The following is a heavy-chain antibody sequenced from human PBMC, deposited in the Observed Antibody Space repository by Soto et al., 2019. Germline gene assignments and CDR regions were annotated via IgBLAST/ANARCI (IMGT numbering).Heavy chain of an antibody. D-gene: IGHD1-1*01. Sequence: EVQLLESGGGLVQPGGSLRLSCATSGFTFTTFAMSWVRQAPGKGLEWVSSISGSGGSTYYADSVKGRFTISRDNPQNTVHLQMNSLTAEDTAVYYCMKGRRGLEGVDVWGQGTTVTVSS. CDR1: GFTFTTFA. CDR3: MKGRRGLEGVDV. CDR2: ISGSGGST. J-gene: IGHJ6*02. V-gene: IGHV3-23*01.